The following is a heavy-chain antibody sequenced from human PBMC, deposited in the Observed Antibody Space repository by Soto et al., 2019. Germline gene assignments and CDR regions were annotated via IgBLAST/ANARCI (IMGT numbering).Heavy chain of an antibody. D-gene: IGHD3-10*01. V-gene: IGHV1-69*01. CDR1: GGTFDSYV. CDR2: IMPIFGTP. J-gene: IGHJ5*02. Sequence: VASVKVSCTASGGTFDSYVISWLRQAPGQGLEWMGGIMPIFGTPNYAQKFRGRVTISADESTSTAYLELSSLTSDDTAVYYCARVHSSGIFYFVDPWGQGALVTVSS. CDR3: ARVHSSGIFYFVDP.